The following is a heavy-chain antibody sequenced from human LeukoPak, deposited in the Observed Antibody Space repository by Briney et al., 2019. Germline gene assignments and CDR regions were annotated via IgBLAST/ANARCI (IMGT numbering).Heavy chain of an antibody. J-gene: IGHJ4*02. Sequence: SLKIHCKGSGYSFTSYWIGWVRQMPGKGLEWMGIIYPGDSDTRYSPSFQGQVTISADKSISTAYLQWSSLKASDTAMYYCARLRYCSSTSCYVYFDYWGQGTLVTVSS. CDR3: ARLRYCSSTSCYVYFDY. CDR2: IYPGDSDT. V-gene: IGHV5-51*01. CDR1: GYSFTSYW. D-gene: IGHD2-2*01.